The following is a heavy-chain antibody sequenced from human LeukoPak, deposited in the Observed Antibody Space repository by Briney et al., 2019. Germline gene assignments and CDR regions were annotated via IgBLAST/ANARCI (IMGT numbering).Heavy chain of an antibody. CDR2: INSDGSST. CDR3: ARGLGSYQADY. Sequence: GGSLRLSCAASGFTFSSYAMSWVRQAPGKGLVWVSRINSDGSSTSYADSVKGRFTISRDNAKDTLYLQMNSLRADDTAVYYCARGLGSYQADYWGQGTLVTVSS. CDR1: GFTFSSYA. V-gene: IGHV3-74*01. D-gene: IGHD1-26*01. J-gene: IGHJ4*02.